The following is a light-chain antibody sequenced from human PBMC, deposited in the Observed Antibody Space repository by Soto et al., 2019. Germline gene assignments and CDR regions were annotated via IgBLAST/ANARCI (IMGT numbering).Light chain of an antibody. Sequence: GLAQPAPVSGSPGQTIAISCPGTSSDVGAYNYVSWYQQHPGKAPKLMIYDVSHRPSGVSDRFSGSKSANTASLTISGLQAEDEADYYCSSYTSSTTLYAFGTGTKVTVL. CDR1: SSDVGAYNY. V-gene: IGLV2-14*03. CDR2: DVS. J-gene: IGLJ1*01. CDR3: SSYTSSTTLYA.